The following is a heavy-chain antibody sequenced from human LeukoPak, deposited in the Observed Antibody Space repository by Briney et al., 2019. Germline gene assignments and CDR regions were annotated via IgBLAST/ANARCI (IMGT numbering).Heavy chain of an antibody. CDR1: GFTFSSYA. D-gene: IGHD6-19*01. J-gene: IGHJ4*02. V-gene: IGHV3-23*01. CDR3: TTEGSSGWYYFGS. CDR2: ISGSGGST. Sequence: GGSLRLSCAASGFTFSSYAMSWVRQAPGKGLEWVSAISGSGGSTYYADSVKGRFTISRDNSKNTLYLQMNSLKTEDTAVYYCTTEGSSGWYYFGSWGQGTLVTVSS.